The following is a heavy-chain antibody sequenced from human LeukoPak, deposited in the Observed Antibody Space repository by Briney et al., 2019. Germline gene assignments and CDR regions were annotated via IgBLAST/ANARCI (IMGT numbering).Heavy chain of an antibody. J-gene: IGHJ4*02. Sequence: ASVKVSCKASGYTFTGYYMHWVRQAPGQGLEWMGWINPNSGGTDYAQKFQGRVTMTRDTSISTAYMELSRLRSDDTAVYYCARSHINRIAAAGTGDYWGQGTLVTISS. CDR2: INPNSGGT. CDR3: ARSHINRIAAAGTGDY. V-gene: IGHV1-2*02. D-gene: IGHD6-13*01. CDR1: GYTFTGYY.